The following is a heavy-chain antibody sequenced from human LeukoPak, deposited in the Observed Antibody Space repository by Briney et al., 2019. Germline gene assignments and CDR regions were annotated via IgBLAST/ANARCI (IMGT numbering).Heavy chain of an antibody. Sequence: SQTLSLTCTVSGGSISSGSYYWRWIRQPAGKGLEWIGRIYTSGSTNYNPSLKSRVTVSVDTSKNHFYLKLSSVTAADTAVYYCARDGHYYDSSGYWALFDPWGQGTLVTVSS. J-gene: IGHJ5*02. CDR1: GGSISSGSYY. CDR3: ARDGHYYDSSGYWALFDP. V-gene: IGHV4-61*02. CDR2: IYTSGST. D-gene: IGHD3-22*01.